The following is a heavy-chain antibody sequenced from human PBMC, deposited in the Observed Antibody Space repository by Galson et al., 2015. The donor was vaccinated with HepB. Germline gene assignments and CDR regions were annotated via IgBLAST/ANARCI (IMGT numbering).Heavy chain of an antibody. J-gene: IGHJ4*02. CDR2: TSYDGRNK. Sequence: LRLSCAASGFSFSTYAMHWVRQAPGKGLGWVAVTSYDGRNKHYADSVKGRFTLSRENSKNTLYLEMNSLRPEDTAVYYCARGVAGSGWYSRLFFFDYWGQGTLVTVSS. D-gene: IGHD6-13*01. V-gene: IGHV3-30*04. CDR1: GFSFSTYA. CDR3: ARGVAGSGWYSRLFFFDY.